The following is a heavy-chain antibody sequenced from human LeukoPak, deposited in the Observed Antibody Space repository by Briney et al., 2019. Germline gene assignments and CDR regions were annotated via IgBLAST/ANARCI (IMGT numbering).Heavy chain of an antibody. CDR3: ARGSRLRPIKD. D-gene: IGHD4-17*01. J-gene: IGHJ4*02. Sequence: VASVKVSCKASGYTFTGYYMHWVRQAPGQGLEWMGWINPDSGGTNYAQKFQGRVTMTTDTSTSTAYMELRSLRSDDTAVYYCARGSRLRPIKDWGQGTLVTVSS. CDR2: INPDSGGT. CDR1: GYTFTGYY. V-gene: IGHV1-2*02.